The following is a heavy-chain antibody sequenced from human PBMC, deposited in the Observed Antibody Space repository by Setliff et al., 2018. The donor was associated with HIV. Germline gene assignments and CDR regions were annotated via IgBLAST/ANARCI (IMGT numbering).Heavy chain of an antibody. CDR2: IYATGGT. D-gene: IGHD3-10*01. CDR3: ARGAITMVRSPYYMDV. J-gene: IGHJ6*03. Sequence: SETLSLTCTVSGGSVRGDPYYWIWIRKSAGKGLEWIGRIYATGGTNYNPSLKSRVTLSVDTSKNQFSLKLSSVTAADTAVYYCARGAITMVRSPYYMDVWGKGTTVTVSS. CDR1: GGSVRGDPYY. V-gene: IGHV4-61*10.